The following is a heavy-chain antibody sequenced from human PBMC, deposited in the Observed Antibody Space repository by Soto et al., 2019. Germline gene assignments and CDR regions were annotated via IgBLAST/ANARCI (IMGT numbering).Heavy chain of an antibody. CDR2: IYYNGRT. D-gene: IGHD6-6*01. CDR1: CGSISSDDYY. Sequence: LSLTCTVSCGSISSDDYYWSWIRQPPGKGLEWIGYIYYNGRTDYNPSLKSRVIISIDTSKNQFSLNLNSVSAADTAVYYCARDRSNSPDYFDYWGQGTLVTVSS. V-gene: IGHV4-30-4*01. J-gene: IGHJ4*02. CDR3: ARDRSNSPDYFDY.